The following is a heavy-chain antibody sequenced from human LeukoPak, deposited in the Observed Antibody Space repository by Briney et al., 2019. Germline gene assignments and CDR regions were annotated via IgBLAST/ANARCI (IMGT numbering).Heavy chain of an antibody. Sequence: SETLSLTCAVSGYSISSGYYWGWIRQPPGKGLEWIGSIYHSGSTYYNPSLKSRVTISVDTSKNQFSLKLSSVTAADTAVYYCARVFITIFGVVHNWFDPWGQGTLVTVSS. CDR3: ARVFITIFGVVHNWFDP. CDR1: GYSISSGYY. V-gene: IGHV4-38-2*01. CDR2: IYHSGST. J-gene: IGHJ5*02. D-gene: IGHD3-3*01.